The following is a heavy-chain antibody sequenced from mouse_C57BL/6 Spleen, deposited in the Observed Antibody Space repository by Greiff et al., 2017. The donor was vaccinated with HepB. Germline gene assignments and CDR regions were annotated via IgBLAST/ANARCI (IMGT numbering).Heavy chain of an antibody. Sequence: VQLQQSGAELVRPGASVTLSCKASGYTFTDYEMHWVKQTPVHGLEWIGAIDPETGGTAYNQKFKGKAILTADKSSSTAYMVLRSLTSEDSAVYYCTRWGATVVVPFDYWGQGTTLTVSS. CDR3: TRWGATVVVPFDY. D-gene: IGHD1-1*01. CDR1: GYTFTDYE. CDR2: IDPETGGT. V-gene: IGHV1-15*01. J-gene: IGHJ2*01.